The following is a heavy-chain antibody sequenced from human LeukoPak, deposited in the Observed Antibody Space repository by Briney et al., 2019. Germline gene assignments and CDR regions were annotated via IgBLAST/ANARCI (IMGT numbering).Heavy chain of an antibody. CDR1: GGSISSGGYY. Sequence: KSSETLSLTCTVSGGSISSGGYYWSWIRQHPGKGLEWIGYIYYSGSTYYNPSLKSRVTISVDTSKNQFSLKLSSVTAADTAVYYCARVGSVVPREGWFDPWGQGTLVTVSS. V-gene: IGHV4-31*03. CDR3: ARVGSVVPREGWFDP. D-gene: IGHD3-10*01. J-gene: IGHJ5*02. CDR2: IYYSGST.